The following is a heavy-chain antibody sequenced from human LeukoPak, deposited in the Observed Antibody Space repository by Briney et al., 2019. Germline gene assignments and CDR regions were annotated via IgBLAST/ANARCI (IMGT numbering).Heavy chain of an antibody. D-gene: IGHD3-3*01. CDR1: GGTFSSYA. V-gene: IGHV1-18*01. J-gene: IGHJ4*02. CDR2: ISAYNGNT. Sequence: ASVKVSCKASGGTFSSYAISWVRQAPGQGLEWMGWISAYNGNTNYAQKLQGRVTMTTDTSTSTAYMELRSLRSDDTAVYYCARDYDFWSGYPETFDYWGQGTLVTVSS. CDR3: ARDYDFWSGYPETFDY.